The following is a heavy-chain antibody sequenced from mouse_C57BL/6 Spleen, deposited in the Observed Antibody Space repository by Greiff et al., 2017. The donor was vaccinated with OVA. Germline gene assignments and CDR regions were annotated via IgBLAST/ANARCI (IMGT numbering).Heavy chain of an antibody. CDR1: GYAFTNYL. CDR2: INPGSGGT. CDR3: ARFDYGSSLFDY. D-gene: IGHD1-1*01. J-gene: IGHJ2*01. V-gene: IGHV1-54*01. Sequence: QVQLKESGAELVRPGTSVKVSCKASGYAFTNYLIEWVKQRPGQGLEWIGVINPGSGGTNYNEKFKGKATLTADKSSSTAYMQHSSLTSEDSAVYFCARFDYGSSLFDYWGQGTTLTVSS.